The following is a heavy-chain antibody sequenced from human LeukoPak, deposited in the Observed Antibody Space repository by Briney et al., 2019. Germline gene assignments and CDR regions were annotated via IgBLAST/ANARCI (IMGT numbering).Heavy chain of an antibody. D-gene: IGHD3-3*01. J-gene: IGHJ3*02. CDR1: GFTFSSSD. CDR3: ARDKSLRFTIFGVVSTENDAFDI. V-gene: IGHV3-30*02. CDR2: IRYDGNNK. Sequence: GSLRLSCAASGFTFSSSDMHWVRQAPGKGLEWVAFIRYDGNNKYYADSVKGRFTISRDNSKNTLYLQMNSLRAEDTAVYYCARDKSLRFTIFGVVSTENDAFDIWGQGTMVTVSS.